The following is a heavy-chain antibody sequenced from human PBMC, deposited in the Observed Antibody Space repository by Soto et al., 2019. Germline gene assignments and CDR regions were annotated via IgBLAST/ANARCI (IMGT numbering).Heavy chain of an antibody. CDR1: GFTFSSYG. CDR2: ISYDGSNK. J-gene: IGHJ4*02. CDR3: AKDAEDDYGDYGYFDY. Sequence: QVQLVESGGGVVQPGRSLRLSCAASGFTFSSYGMHWVRQAPGKGLEWVAVISYDGSNKYYADSVKGRFTISRDNSKNTLYLQMNSLRAEDSAVYYCAKDAEDDYGDYGYFDYWGQGTLVTVSS. V-gene: IGHV3-30*18. D-gene: IGHD4-17*01.